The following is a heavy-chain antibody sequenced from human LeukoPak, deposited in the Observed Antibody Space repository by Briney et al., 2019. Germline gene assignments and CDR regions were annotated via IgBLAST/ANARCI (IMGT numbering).Heavy chain of an antibody. J-gene: IGHJ4*02. CDR1: GYTFTGYY. CDR3: AREGVDWNHSVYYFDY. Sequence: ASVKVSCKASGYTFTGYYMHWVRQAPRQGLEWMGWIYPNSGGTNYAQKFQGRVTMTRDTSISTAYMELSRLRSDDTAVYYCAREGVDWNHSVYYFDYWGQGTLVTVSS. D-gene: IGHD1-1*01. V-gene: IGHV1-2*02. CDR2: IYPNSGGT.